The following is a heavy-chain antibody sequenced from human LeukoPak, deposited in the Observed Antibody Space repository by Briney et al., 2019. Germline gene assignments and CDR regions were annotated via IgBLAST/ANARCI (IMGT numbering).Heavy chain of an antibody. CDR3: ARCKSSGWYISFAFDI. V-gene: IGHV4-39*07. CDR2: IYYSGST. D-gene: IGHD6-19*01. Sequence: SETLSLTCNVSGVSISSSSYYWGWIRQPPGKGLEWIGSIYYSGSTYYNPSLKSRVTISVDTSKNQFSLKLSSVTAADTAVYYCARCKSSGWYISFAFDIWGQGTMVTVSS. CDR1: GVSISSSSYY. J-gene: IGHJ3*02.